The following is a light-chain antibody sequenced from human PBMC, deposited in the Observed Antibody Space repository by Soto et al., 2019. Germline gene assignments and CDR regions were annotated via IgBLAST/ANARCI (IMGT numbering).Light chain of an antibody. Sequence: EIVMTQYPATLSVSPGERATLSCRASQRVRTKLAWYQQQPGQAPRLLIYDASTRATGIAARFSGSGSGTEFALTISSLYFFNDTATTEMYT. J-gene: IGKJ2*01. CDR3: MYT. V-gene: IGKV3-15*01. CDR1: QRVRTK. CDR2: DAS.